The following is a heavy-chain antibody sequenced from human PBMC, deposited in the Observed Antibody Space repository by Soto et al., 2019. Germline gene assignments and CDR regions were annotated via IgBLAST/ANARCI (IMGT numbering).Heavy chain of an antibody. V-gene: IGHV4-34*01. CDR2: INHSGST. D-gene: IGHD5-12*01. J-gene: IGHJ3*02. CDR1: GGSFSGYY. CDR3: ARDWNGYTTGSDAFDI. Sequence: QVQLQQWGAGLLKPSETLSLTCAVYGGSFSGYYWSWIRQPPGKGLERIGEINHSGSTNYNPSLKSRVTISVDTSKNQFSLKLSSVTAADTAVYYCARDWNGYTTGSDAFDIWGQGTMVTVSS.